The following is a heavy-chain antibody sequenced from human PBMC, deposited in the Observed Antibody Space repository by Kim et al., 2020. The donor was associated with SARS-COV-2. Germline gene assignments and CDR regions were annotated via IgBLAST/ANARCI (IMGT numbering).Heavy chain of an antibody. CDR3: ARAYSSGYYYTLVAMDV. Sequence: GGSLRLSCAASGFTFSSYSMNWVRQAPGKGLEWVSYISSSSSTIYYADSVKGRFTISRDNAKNSLYLQMNSLRDEDTAVYYCARAYSSGYYYTLVAMDVWGQGTTVTVSS. D-gene: IGHD3-22*01. CDR2: ISSSSSTI. J-gene: IGHJ6*02. V-gene: IGHV3-48*02. CDR1: GFTFSSYS.